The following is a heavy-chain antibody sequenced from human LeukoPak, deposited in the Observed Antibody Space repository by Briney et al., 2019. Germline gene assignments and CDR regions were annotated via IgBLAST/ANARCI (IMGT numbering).Heavy chain of an antibody. CDR3: ATAPRIVLMVYAWYFDY. D-gene: IGHD2-8*01. J-gene: IGHJ4*02. V-gene: IGHV1-24*01. CDR1: GYTLTELS. CDR2: LDPEDGET. Sequence: ASVKVSCKVSGYTLTELSMHWVRQAPGKGLEWMGGLDPEDGETIYAQKFQGRVTMTEDTSTDTAYMELSSLRSEDTAVYYCATAPRIVLMVYAWYFDYWGQGTLVTVSS.